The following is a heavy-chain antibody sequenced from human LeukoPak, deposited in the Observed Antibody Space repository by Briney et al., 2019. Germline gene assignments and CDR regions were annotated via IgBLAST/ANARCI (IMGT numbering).Heavy chain of an antibody. CDR2: IDEYGTTI. J-gene: IGHJ4*02. V-gene: IGHV3-74*01. CDR1: GFTFGRYW. D-gene: IGHD5-12*01. Sequence: GGSLRLSCAASGFTFGRYWMHWVRQAPGKGLVWVSRIDEYGTTINYADSVKGRFTISRNSAGDTLFLQMNSLRAEDTGVYYCATDLSGRQDYWGQGTLVTVSS. CDR3: ATDLSGRQDY.